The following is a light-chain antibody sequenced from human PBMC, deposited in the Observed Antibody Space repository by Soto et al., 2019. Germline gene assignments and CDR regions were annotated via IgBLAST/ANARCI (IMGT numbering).Light chain of an antibody. Sequence: EIVMTQSPATLSVSQGERATLSCRASQSVDTSLAWYQQKSGQAPRLLMYAASTRATGIPGRFSGSGSGTEFTLTISSLQSEDFAVYYCQQYRYWSPTFGQGTKVDIK. CDR1: QSVDTS. V-gene: IGKV3-15*01. CDR3: QQYRYWSPT. J-gene: IGKJ1*01. CDR2: AAS.